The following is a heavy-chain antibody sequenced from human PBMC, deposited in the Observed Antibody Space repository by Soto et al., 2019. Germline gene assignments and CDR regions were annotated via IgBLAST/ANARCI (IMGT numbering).Heavy chain of an antibody. V-gene: IGHV6-1*01. CDR3: ARERLWFGEPDRYYYYYMDV. D-gene: IGHD3-10*01. CDR1: GDSVSSNSAA. CDR2: TYYRSKWYN. J-gene: IGHJ6*03. Sequence: SQTLSLTCAISGDSVSSNSAAWNWIRQSPSRGLEWLGRTYYRSKWYNDYAVSVKSRITINPDKSKNQFSLQLNSVTPEDTAVYYCARERLWFGEPDRYYYYYMDVWGKGTTVTVSS.